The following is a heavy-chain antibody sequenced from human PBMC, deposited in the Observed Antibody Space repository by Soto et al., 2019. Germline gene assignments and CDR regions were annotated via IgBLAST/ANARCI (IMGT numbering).Heavy chain of an antibody. Sequence: QVQLQESGPGLVKPSETLFLTCTVSGGSISSYYWSWIRQPPGKGLEWIGYIYYSGSTNYNPSLKSRVTISVDTSKNQFSLKLSSVTAADTAVYYCARRYGGNFDYWGQGILVTVSS. CDR2: IYYSGST. D-gene: IGHD1-26*01. V-gene: IGHV4-59*01. CDR1: GGSISSYY. CDR3: ARRYGGNFDY. J-gene: IGHJ4*02.